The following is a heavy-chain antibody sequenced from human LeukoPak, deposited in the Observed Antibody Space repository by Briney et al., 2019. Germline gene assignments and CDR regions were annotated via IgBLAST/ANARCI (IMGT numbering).Heavy chain of an antibody. CDR1: GYTFTSYG. D-gene: IGHD3-10*01. J-gene: IGHJ6*02. Sequence: GASVTVSCKSSGYTFTSYGISWVRQAPGQGLEWMGGSSAYNGNTNYAQKLHGSVTMTTDTSTSTAYMELRSLRSDDTAVYYCARDPRFGGSWSYSVDYYYYGMDVWGQGTTVTVSS. CDR2: SSAYNGNT. CDR3: ARDPRFGGSWSYSVDYYYYGMDV. V-gene: IGHV1-18*01.